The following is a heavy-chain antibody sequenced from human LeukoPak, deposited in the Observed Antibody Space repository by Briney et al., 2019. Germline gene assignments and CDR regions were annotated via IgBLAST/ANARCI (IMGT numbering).Heavy chain of an antibody. CDR2: INHSGST. CDR1: GGSFSGYY. Sequence: SETLSLTCAVYGGSFSGYYWSWIRQPPGKGLEWIGEINHSGSTNYNPSLKSRVTISVDTSKNQFSLKLSSVTAADTAVYYCARGLREVSSGWYGRCWFDPWGQGTLVTVSS. CDR3: ARGLREVSSGWYGRCWFDP. J-gene: IGHJ5*02. D-gene: IGHD6-19*01. V-gene: IGHV4-34*01.